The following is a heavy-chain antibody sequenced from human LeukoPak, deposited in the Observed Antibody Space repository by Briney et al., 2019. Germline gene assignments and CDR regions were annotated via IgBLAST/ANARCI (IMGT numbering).Heavy chain of an antibody. D-gene: IGHD6-13*01. J-gene: IGHJ4*02. CDR3: ARSSIIAAAGPYYFDY. CDR2: IIPIFGTT. V-gene: IGHV1-69*06. Sequence: GASVKVSCKASGGTFSSYAISWVRQAPGQGLEWMGGIIPIFGTTNYAQKFQGRVTITADKSTSTAYMELSSLRSEDTAVYYCARSSIIAAAGPYYFDYWGQGTPVTVSS. CDR1: GGTFSSYA.